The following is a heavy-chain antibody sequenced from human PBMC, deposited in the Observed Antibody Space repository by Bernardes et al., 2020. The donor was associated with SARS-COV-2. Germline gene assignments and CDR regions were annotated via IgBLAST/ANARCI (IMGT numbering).Heavy chain of an antibody. V-gene: IGHV4-34*01. CDR1: GGSFSGYY. CDR2: INHSGST. CDR3: ARGPYGGNHWDGMDV. J-gene: IGHJ6*02. Sequence: SETLSLTCAVYGGSFSGYYWSWIRQPPGKGLEWIGEINHSGSTNYNPSLKSRVTISVDTSKNQFSLKLSSVTAADTAVYYCARGPYGGNHWDGMDVWGQGTTVTVSS. D-gene: IGHD2-15*01.